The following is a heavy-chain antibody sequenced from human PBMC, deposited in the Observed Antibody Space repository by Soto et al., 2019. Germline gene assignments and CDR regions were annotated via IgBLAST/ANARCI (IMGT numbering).Heavy chain of an antibody. Sequence: QIQLVESGGGVVQPGKSLRLSYAASGFTFSTYGMHWVRQAPGKGLEWVAVISHDGSKQYYGDSVKGRFTISRDNSKNSLYLQMNNVRPEDTARYYCAKGALGVTWGAFDFWGQGTLVAVSS. CDR2: ISHDGSKQ. J-gene: IGHJ3*01. D-gene: IGHD1-26*01. CDR1: GFTFSTYG. V-gene: IGHV3-30*18. CDR3: AKGALGVTWGAFDF.